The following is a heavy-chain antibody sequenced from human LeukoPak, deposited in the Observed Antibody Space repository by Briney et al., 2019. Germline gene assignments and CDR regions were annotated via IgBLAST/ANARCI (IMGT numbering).Heavy chain of an antibody. Sequence: GGSLRLSCAASGFTFSSYGMHWVRQAPGKGLEWVAVISYDGSNKYYADSVKGRFTISRDNSKNTLYLQMNSLRAEDTAVYYCAKEGSYGYSLDYWGQGTLVTVSS. J-gene: IGHJ4*02. CDR2: ISYDGSNK. CDR3: AKEGSYGYSLDY. V-gene: IGHV3-30*18. D-gene: IGHD5-18*01. CDR1: GFTFSSYG.